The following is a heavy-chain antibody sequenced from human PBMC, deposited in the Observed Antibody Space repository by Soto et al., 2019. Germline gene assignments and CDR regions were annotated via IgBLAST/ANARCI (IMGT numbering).Heavy chain of an antibody. CDR2: NSAYNGNT. CDR3: ARHRYNWKKDGYYGMDV. CDR1: GYTFTSYG. Sequence: QVQLVQSGAEVKKPGASVKVSCKASGYTFTSYGISWVRQAPGQGLEWMGWNSAYNGNTNYAQKDQGRVTMTTDTSTSTASMELRSLRSDDTAVYYCARHRYNWKKDGYYGMDVWGQGTTVTVSS. V-gene: IGHV1-18*01. D-gene: IGHD1-20*01. J-gene: IGHJ6*02.